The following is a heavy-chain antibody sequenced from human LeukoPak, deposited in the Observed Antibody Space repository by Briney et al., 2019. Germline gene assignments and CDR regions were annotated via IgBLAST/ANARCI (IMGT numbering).Heavy chain of an antibody. CDR3: AKGGVYDYVWGSYLLN. V-gene: IGHV3-74*01. CDR2: INSDGSST. Sequence: GGSLRLSCAASGFTFSSYWMHWVRQAPGKGLVWVSRINSDGSSTSYADSVKGRFTISRDNSKNTLYLQTNSLRAEDTAVYYCAKGGVYDYVWGSYLLNWGQGTLVTVSS. J-gene: IGHJ4*02. D-gene: IGHD3-16*02. CDR1: GFTFSSYW.